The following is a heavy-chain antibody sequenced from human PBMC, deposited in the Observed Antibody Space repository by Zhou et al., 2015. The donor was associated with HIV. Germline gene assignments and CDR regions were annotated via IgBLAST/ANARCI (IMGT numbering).Heavy chain of an antibody. Sequence: QVQLVQSGAEVKKPGSSVKVFCTGPRDTFNNYPISWVRQAPGQGLEWMGGIIPSFDTKNYAQKFLGRLTITADESTSTAYMELRSLRSDDTAVYYCARARSGSYCDYWGQGTLGHRLL. CDR2: IIPSFDTK. J-gene: IGHJ4*02. D-gene: IGHD1-26*01. CDR1: RDTFNNYP. V-gene: IGHV1-69*01. CDR3: ARARSGSYCDY.